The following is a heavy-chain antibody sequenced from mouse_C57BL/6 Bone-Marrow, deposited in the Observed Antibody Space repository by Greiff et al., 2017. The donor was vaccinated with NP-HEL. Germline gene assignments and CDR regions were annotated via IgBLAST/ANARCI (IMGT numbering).Heavy chain of an antibody. CDR1: GYTFTDYY. CDR2: IYPGSGNT. V-gene: IGHV1-76*01. Sequence: VKLQESGAELVRPGASVKLSCKASGYTFTDYYINWVKQRPGQGLEWIARIYPGSGNTYYNEKFKGKATLTAEKSSSTAYMQLSSLTSEDSAVYFCARYYYGSDYWGQGTTLTVSS. CDR3: ARYYYGSDY. J-gene: IGHJ2*01. D-gene: IGHD1-1*01.